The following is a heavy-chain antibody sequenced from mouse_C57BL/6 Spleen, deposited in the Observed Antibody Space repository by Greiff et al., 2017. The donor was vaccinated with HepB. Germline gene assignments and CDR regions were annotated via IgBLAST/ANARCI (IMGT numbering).Heavy chain of an antibody. CDR2: IDPSDSET. Sequence: QVQLKQPGAELVRPGSSVKLSCKASGYTFTSYWMHWVKQRPIQGLEWIGNIDPSDSETHYNQKFKDKATLTVDKSSSTAYMQLSSLTSEDSAVYYCAREGGYGEGFAYWGQGTLVTVSA. V-gene: IGHV1-52*01. CDR1: GYTFTSYW. D-gene: IGHD2-2*01. CDR3: AREGGYGEGFAY. J-gene: IGHJ3*01.